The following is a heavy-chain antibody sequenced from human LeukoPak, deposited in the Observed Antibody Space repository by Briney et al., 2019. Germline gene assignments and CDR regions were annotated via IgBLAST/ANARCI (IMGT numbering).Heavy chain of an antibody. CDR3: ARGGAPRSPELDY. Sequence: SETLSLTCAVSAGSVSGHCWSWIRQSPGKGLEWIGYICNSASANYNPSLESRVVMSIDMSENHFSLNVNSVTTADTAVYSCARGGAPRSPELDYWGQGILVTVSS. CDR2: ICNSASA. CDR1: AGSVSGHC. V-gene: IGHV4-59*02. D-gene: IGHD3-10*01. J-gene: IGHJ4*02.